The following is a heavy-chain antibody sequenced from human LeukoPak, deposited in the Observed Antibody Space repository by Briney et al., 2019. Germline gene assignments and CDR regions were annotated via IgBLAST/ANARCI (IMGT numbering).Heavy chain of an antibody. CDR1: GYTFTSYG. Sequence: ASVKVSCKASGYTFTSYGISWVRQAPGQGLEWMGWISAYNGNTNYAQKLQGRVTMTTDTSTSTAYMELRSLRSDDTAVYYCARVSPYYDFWSGYYTDYWGQGTLFTVSS. V-gene: IGHV1-18*01. CDR3: ARVSPYYDFWSGYYTDY. CDR2: ISAYNGNT. D-gene: IGHD3-3*01. J-gene: IGHJ4*02.